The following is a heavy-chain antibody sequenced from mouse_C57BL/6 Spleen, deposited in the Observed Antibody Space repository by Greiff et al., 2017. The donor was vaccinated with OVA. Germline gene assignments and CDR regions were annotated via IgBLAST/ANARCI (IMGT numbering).Heavy chain of an antibody. CDR3: AREIPYYYGSSPYWYFDV. J-gene: IGHJ1*03. V-gene: IGHV3-1*01. Sequence: ESGPGMVKPSQSLSLTCTVTGYSITSGYDWHWIRHFPGNKLEWMGYISYSGSTNYNPSLKSRISITHDTSKNHFFLKLNSVTTEDTATYYCAREIPYYYGSSPYWYFDVWGTGTTVTVSS. CDR1: GYSITSGYD. D-gene: IGHD1-1*01. CDR2: ISYSGST.